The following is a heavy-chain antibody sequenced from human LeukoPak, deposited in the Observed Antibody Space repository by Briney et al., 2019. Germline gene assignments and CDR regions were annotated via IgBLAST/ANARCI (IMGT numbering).Heavy chain of an antibody. J-gene: IGHJ6*02. CDR2: INPNSGGT. D-gene: IGHD2-2*01. Sequence: GASVKVSCKASGYTFTGYYMHWVRQAPGQGLEWMGWINPNSGGTNYAQKFQGRVTMTRDTSISTAYMELSRLRSDDTAVYYCARDFSSTSYYYYYHGMDVWGQGTTVTVSS. V-gene: IGHV1-2*02. CDR1: GYTFTGYY. CDR3: ARDFSSTSYYYYYHGMDV.